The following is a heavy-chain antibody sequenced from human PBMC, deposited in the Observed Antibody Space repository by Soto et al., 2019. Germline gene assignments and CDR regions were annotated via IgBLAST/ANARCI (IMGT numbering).Heavy chain of an antibody. CDR3: ARPDFGDYWDFEL. Sequence: QDQLVQSGAEVKKPGSSVKVSCKASGGTFSSHTFSWVRQAPGQGLEWMGRIIPALGTATYAQKFQGRVTITADESATTVSMELNSLRSEDTAVYYCARPDFGDYWDFELWGRGTLVTVYS. CDR1: GGTFSSHT. CDR2: IIPALGTA. J-gene: IGHJ2*01. V-gene: IGHV1-69*08. D-gene: IGHD4-17*01.